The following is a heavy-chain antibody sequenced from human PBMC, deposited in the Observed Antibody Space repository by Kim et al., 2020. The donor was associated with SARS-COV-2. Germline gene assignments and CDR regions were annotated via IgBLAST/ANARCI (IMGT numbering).Heavy chain of an antibody. D-gene: IGHD3-10*01. Sequence: GGSLRLSCAASGFTFSSYGMHWVRQAPGKGLEWVAVIWYDGSNKYYADSVKGRFTISRDNSKNTLYLQMNSLRAEDTAVYYCARDRGFYGSGSYYLGYWGQGTLVTVSS. J-gene: IGHJ4*02. CDR3: ARDRGFYGSGSYYLGY. CDR2: IWYDGSNK. CDR1: GFTFSSYG. V-gene: IGHV3-33*01.